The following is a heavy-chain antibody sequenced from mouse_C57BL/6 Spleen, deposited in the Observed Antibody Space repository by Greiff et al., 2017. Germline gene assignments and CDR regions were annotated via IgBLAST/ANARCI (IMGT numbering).Heavy chain of an antibody. CDR1: GYAFSSYW. CDR2: IYPGDGDT. D-gene: IGHD1-1*01. V-gene: IGHV1-80*01. J-gene: IGHJ3*01. Sequence: VKLQQSGAELVKPGASVKISCKASGYAFSSYWMNWVKQRPGKGLEWIGQIYPGDGDTNYNGKFKGKATLTADKSSSTAYMQLSSLTSEDSAVYFCTITTGGLAWFAYWGQGTLVTVSA. CDR3: TITTGGLAWFAY.